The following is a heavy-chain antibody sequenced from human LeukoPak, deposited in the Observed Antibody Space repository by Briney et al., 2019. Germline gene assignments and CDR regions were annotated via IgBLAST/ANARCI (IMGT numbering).Heavy chain of an antibody. D-gene: IGHD6-6*01. J-gene: IGHJ4*02. CDR2: INHSGST. V-gene: IGHV4-34*01. CDR3: AGGSLVAARHFDY. Sequence: SETLSLTCAVYGGSFSGYYWSWIRQPPGKGLEWIGEINHSGSTNYNPSLKSRVTISVDTSKIQFSLKLSSVTAADTAVYYCAGGSLVAARHFDYWGQGTLVTVSS. CDR1: GGSFSGYY.